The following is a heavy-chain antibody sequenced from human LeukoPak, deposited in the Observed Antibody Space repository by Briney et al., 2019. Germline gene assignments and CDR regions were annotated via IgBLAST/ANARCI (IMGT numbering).Heavy chain of an antibody. CDR1: GYTLTELS. CDR3: ATVRAPDYYGSGSYWAFDI. J-gene: IGHJ3*02. D-gene: IGHD3-10*01. V-gene: IGHV1-24*01. CDR2: FDPEDGET. Sequence: ASVKVSCKVSGYTLTELSMHWVRQAPGKGLEWMGGFDPEDGETIYAQKFQGRVTMTEDTSTDTAYMELSSLRSEDTAVYYCATVRAPDYYGSGSYWAFDIWGQGTMVTVSS.